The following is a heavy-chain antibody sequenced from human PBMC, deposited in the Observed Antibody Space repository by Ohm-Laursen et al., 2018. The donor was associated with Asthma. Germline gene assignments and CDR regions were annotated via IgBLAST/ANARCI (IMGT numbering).Heavy chain of an antibody. CDR3: VTDAWWSYVH. D-gene: IGHD1-26*01. CDR1: GFTVSSNY. J-gene: IGHJ4*02. Sequence: SLRLSCAASGFTVSSNYMSWVRQAPGKGLEWVSVIYSGGSTYYADSVKGRFTISRDNAKNSLYLEMNSLRVEDTAVYYCVTDAWWSYVHWGLGTLVTVSS. V-gene: IGHV3-53*01. CDR2: IYSGGST.